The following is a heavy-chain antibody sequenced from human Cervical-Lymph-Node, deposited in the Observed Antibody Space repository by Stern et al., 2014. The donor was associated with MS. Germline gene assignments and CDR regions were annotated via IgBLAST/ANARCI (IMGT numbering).Heavy chain of an antibody. V-gene: IGHV4-4*07. D-gene: IGHD6-13*01. Sequence: QLQLQESGPRQVKTAETLSLTCSVSRGSISTYYWSWIRQPAGKGLEWIGRVSTTGNTGYNPSLKNRVTMSVAPSKNQFSLQLNSVTAADTAMYFCARDGSWSPLDYWGQGILVTVSS. J-gene: IGHJ4*02. CDR3: ARDGSWSPLDY. CDR2: VSTTGNT. CDR1: RGSISTYY.